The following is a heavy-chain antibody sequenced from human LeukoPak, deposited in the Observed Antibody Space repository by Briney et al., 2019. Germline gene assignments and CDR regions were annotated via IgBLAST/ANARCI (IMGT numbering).Heavy chain of an antibody. CDR3: ARRLGLRWDLQAFDI. V-gene: IGHV1-8*01. D-gene: IGHD4-23*01. CDR1: GYTFTSYD. J-gene: IGHJ3*02. CDR2: MNPDSGNT. Sequence: ASVKVSCKASGYTFTSYDINWVRQAPGQGLEWMGWMNPDSGNTGYAQKFQGRVTITRNTSISTAYMELSSLKSDDTAVYYCARRLGLRWDLQAFDIWGQGTMVTVSS.